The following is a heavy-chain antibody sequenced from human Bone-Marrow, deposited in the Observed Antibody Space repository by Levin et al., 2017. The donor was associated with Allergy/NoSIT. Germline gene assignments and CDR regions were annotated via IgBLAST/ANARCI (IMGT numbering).Heavy chain of an antibody. J-gene: IGHJ6*03. V-gene: IGHV1-69*04. Sequence: KISCKASGGTFSSYAISWVRQAPGQGLEWMGRIIPILGLANYAQRFQGRVTITADKSTSTAYMELSSLRSEDTAVYYCAWGYYYMDVWGKGTTVTVSS. D-gene: IGHD3-16*01. CDR1: GGTFSSYA. CDR2: IIPILGLA. CDR3: AWGYYYMDV.